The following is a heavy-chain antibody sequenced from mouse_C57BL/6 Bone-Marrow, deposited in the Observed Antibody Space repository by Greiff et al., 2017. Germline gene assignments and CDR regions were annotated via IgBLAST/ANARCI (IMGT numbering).Heavy chain of an antibody. CDR1: GYAFSSSW. V-gene: IGHV1-82*01. CDR2: IYPGDGDT. J-gene: IGHJ1*03. D-gene: IGHD4-1*01. Sequence: QVQLQQSGPELVKPGASVKISCKASGYAFSSSWMNWVKQRPGKGLEWIGRIYPGDGDTNYNGKFKGKATLTADKSSSTAYMQRSSLASEDSAVYFCANWDGPGDVWGTGTTVTVSS. CDR3: ANWDGPGDV.